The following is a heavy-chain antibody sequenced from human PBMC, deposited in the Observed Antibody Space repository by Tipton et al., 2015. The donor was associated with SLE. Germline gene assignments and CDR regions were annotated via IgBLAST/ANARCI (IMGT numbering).Heavy chain of an antibody. D-gene: IGHD1-26*01. CDR3: ARDFKGIVADYFDY. CDR1: GGSVSSPIDY. J-gene: IGHJ4*02. CDR2: IYDRGST. Sequence: TLSLTCTVSGGSVSSPIDYWSWIRQSPGKGLEWIGSIYDRGSTNYNPSLKSRVTISVDTSKNQFSLKLSSVTAADTAVYYCARDFKGIVADYFDYWGQGTLVTVSS. V-gene: IGHV4-61*01.